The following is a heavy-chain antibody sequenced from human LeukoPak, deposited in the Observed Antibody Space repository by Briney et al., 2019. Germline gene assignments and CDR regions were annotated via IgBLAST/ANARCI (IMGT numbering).Heavy chain of an antibody. V-gene: IGHV3-11*04. CDR1: GFPFSDYY. CDR3: ARDIGVVTSGYFDY. J-gene: IGHJ4*02. Sequence: GGALRLSFPASGFPFSDYYMSWIRQAPGKGLERVSYISSSGSTIYYADSVKGRFTISRDDAKNSLYLQMNSLRAEDTAVYYCARDIGVVTSGYFDYWGQGTLVTVSS. D-gene: IGHD2-21*02. CDR2: ISSSGSTI.